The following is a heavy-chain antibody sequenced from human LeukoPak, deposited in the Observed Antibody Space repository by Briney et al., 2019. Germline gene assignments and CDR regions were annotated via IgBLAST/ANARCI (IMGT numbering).Heavy chain of an antibody. CDR2: ISGSGGST. D-gene: IGHD2-2*01. Sequence: GGSLRLSCAASGFTFSSYAMSWVRQAPGKGLEWVSAISGSGGSTYYADSVKGRFTISRDNSKNTLYLQMNSLRAEDTAVYYCAKARSGSSASCYNYWGQGTLVTVSS. CDR1: GFTFSSYA. CDR3: AKARSGSSASCYNY. J-gene: IGHJ4*02. V-gene: IGHV3-23*01.